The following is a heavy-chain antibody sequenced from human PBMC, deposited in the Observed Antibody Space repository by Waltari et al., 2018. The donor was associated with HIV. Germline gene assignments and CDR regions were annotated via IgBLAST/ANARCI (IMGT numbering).Heavy chain of an antibody. CDR1: GFTFSSYE. Sequence: EVQLVESGGGLVQPGGSLRLSCAASGFTFSSYEMNWVRQAPGKGLGLVSYISSSGSFIYYADSVKGRFTISRDNAKNSLYLQMNSLRAEDTAVYYCARLPVAGTGGFDYWGQGTLVTVSS. CDR2: ISSSGSFI. J-gene: IGHJ4*02. CDR3: ARLPVAGTGGFDY. D-gene: IGHD6-19*01. V-gene: IGHV3-48*03.